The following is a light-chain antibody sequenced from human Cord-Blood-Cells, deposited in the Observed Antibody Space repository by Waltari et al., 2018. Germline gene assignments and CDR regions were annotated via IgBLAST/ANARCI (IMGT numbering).Light chain of an antibody. CDR2: DVS. V-gene: IGLV2-11*01. CDR1: SSDAGGYNY. J-gene: IGLJ1*01. CDR3: CSYAGSYV. Sequence: QSALTQPRSVSGSPGQSVTLSCTGTSSDAGGYNYVSWYQQHPGKAPKLMIYDVSKRPSGVPDRFSGSKSGNTASLTISGLQAEDEADYYCCSYAGSYVFGTGTKVTVL.